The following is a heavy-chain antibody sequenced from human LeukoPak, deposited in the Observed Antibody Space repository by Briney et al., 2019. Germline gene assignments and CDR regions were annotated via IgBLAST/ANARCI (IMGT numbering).Heavy chain of an antibody. J-gene: IGHJ4*02. D-gene: IGHD6-25*01. V-gene: IGHV4-31*03. CDR1: GGSISSGGYY. Sequence: SETLSLTCTVSGGSISSGGYYWSWIRQHPGKGLEWIGYIYYSGSTYYNPSLKSRVTISVDTSKNQFSLKLSSVTVADTAVYYCAREESSGVDYWGQGTLVTVSS. CDR2: IYYSGST. CDR3: AREESSGVDY.